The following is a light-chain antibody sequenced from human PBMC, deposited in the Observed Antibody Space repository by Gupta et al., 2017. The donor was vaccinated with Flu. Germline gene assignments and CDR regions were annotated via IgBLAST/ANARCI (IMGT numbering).Light chain of an antibody. CDR2: EVS. CDR1: SSDVGGCNN. Sequence: ITISCTGTSSDVGGCNNVSWYQHHPGKAPKLLIYEVSNRPSGVSNRFSGSKSGNTASLTISGLRTEDDTDYYCSSYTGDSALYVFGTGTKVTVL. V-gene: IGLV2-14*01. J-gene: IGLJ1*01. CDR3: SSYTGDSALYV.